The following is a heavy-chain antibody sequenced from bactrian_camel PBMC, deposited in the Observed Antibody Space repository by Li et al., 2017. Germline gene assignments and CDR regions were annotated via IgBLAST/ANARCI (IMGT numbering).Heavy chain of an antibody. J-gene: IGHJ4*01. CDR1: RDIFNTYC. CDR2: ISKDGTT. Sequence: VQLVESGGDSVQAGGSLRLSCAVSRDIFNTYCMAWFRQAPGMERMGIAGISKDGTTTYADSVQGRFTISQDNAKNTLYLQMISLKPEDSAMYYCASAAYNSNWSRLEKRYYKYWGQGTQVTVS. CDR3: ASAAYNSNWSRLEKRYYKY. V-gene: IGHV3S53*01. D-gene: IGHD6*01.